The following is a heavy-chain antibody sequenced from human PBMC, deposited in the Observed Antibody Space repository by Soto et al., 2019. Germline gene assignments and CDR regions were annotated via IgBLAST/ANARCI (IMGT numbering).Heavy chain of an antibody. V-gene: IGHV3-33*01. J-gene: IGHJ4*02. D-gene: IGHD1-26*01. Sequence: GGSLRLSCAASGFSFTNYGMHWVRQAPGKGLEWVAVIWYDGSNKYYADSVKGRFAISKDNSQNTLYLQMNNLRPEDTAVYYCTRDPYGGSRYYFDSWGQGTLVTVSS. CDR3: TRDPYGGSRYYFDS. CDR2: IWYDGSNK. CDR1: GFSFTNYG.